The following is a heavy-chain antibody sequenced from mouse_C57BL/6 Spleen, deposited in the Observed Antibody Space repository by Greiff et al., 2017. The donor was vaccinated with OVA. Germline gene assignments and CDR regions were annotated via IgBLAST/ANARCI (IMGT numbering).Heavy chain of an antibody. CDR1: GYAFSSSW. J-gene: IGHJ4*01. CDR3: AREGGYYDYDAVYDYAMDY. V-gene: IGHV1-82*01. D-gene: IGHD2-4*01. Sequence: QVQLQQSGPELVKPGASVKISCKASGYAFSSSWMNWVKQRPGKGLEWIGRIYPGDGDTNYNGKFKGKATLTVDKSSSTAYMQLSSLTSEDSAVYFCAREGGYYDYDAVYDYAMDYWGQGATVTVAS. CDR2: IYPGDGDT.